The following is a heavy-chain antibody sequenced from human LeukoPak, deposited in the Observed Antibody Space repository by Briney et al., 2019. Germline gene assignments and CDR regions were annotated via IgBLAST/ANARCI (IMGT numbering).Heavy chain of an antibody. CDR3: AKVGVASSGPRGYFDL. V-gene: IGHV3-23*01. D-gene: IGHD3-22*01. Sequence: GGSLGLSCAASGFTFSSYAMSWVRQAPGKGLEWVSAISGSGGSTYYADSVKGRFTISRDNSKNTLYLQMNSLRSEDTAVYYCAKVGVASSGPRGYFDLWGRGTLVTVSS. CDR1: GFTFSSYA. CDR2: ISGSGGST. J-gene: IGHJ2*01.